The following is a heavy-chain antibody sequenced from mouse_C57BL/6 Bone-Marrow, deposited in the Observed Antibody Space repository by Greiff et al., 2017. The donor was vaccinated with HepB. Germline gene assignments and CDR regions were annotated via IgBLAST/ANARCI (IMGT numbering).Heavy chain of an antibody. CDR2: INPSSGYT. Sequence: QVHVKQSGAELAKPGASVKLSCKASGYTFTSYWMHWVKQRPGQGLEWIGYINPSSGYTKYNQKFKDKATLTADKSSSTAYMQLSSLTYEDAAVYYCARGNYGKDFWGQGTTLTVSS. V-gene: IGHV1-7*01. D-gene: IGHD1-1*01. CDR1: GYTFTSYW. J-gene: IGHJ2*01. CDR3: ARGNYGKDF.